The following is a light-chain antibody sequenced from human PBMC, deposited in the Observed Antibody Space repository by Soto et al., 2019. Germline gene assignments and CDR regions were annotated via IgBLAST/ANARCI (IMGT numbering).Light chain of an antibody. CDR2: AAS. J-gene: IGKJ5*01. CDR1: QSISSY. CDR3: QQSYSTLSIT. Sequence: DSQMTQAPSSLSASVGDRVTITCRASQSISSYLNWYQQKPGKAPKLLIYAASSLQSGVPSRFSGSGSGTDFTLTISSLQPEDFATYYCQQSYSTLSITFGQRTRLEIK. V-gene: IGKV1-39*01.